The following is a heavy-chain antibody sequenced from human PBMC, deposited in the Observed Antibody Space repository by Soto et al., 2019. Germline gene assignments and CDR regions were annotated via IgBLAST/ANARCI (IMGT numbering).Heavy chain of an antibody. CDR3: TTDIEVISYFDY. CDR2: IKSKTDGGTT. D-gene: IGHD3-22*01. J-gene: IGHJ4*02. V-gene: IGHV3-15*01. Sequence: KPGGSLRLSCAASGFTFSNAWMSWVRQAPGKGLEWVGRIKSKTDGGTTDYAAPVKGRFTISRDDSKNTLYLQMNSLKTEDTAVYYCTTDIEVISYFDYWGQGTLVTVSS. CDR1: GFTFSNAW.